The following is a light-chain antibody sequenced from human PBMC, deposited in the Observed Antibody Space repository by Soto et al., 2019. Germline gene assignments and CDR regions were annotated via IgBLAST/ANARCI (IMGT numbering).Light chain of an antibody. J-gene: IGLJ1*01. CDR2: DVS. CDR3: SSYTSSSLYV. Sequence: QSALTQPASVSGSPGQSITISCTGTSSDVGGYNYVSWYQQHPGKAPKLMIYDVSNRPSGVSKRFSGSKSGNTASLTISGLQAEEEADYYCSSYTSSSLYVFGTGTKLTVL. CDR1: SSDVGGYNY. V-gene: IGLV2-14*01.